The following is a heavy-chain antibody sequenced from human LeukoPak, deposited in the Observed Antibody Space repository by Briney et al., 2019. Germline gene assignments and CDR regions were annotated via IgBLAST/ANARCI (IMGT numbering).Heavy chain of an antibody. V-gene: IGHV3-21*01. J-gene: IGHJ5*02. CDR1: GFTFSSYS. Sequence: TGGSLGLSCAASGFTFSSYSMNWVRQAPGKGLEWVSSISSSSSYIYYADSVKGRFTISRDNAKNSLYLQMNSLRAEDTAVYYCARDSHLPAYSSPGGWFDPWGQGTLVTVSS. D-gene: IGHD6-13*01. CDR2: ISSSSSYI. CDR3: ARDSHLPAYSSPGGWFDP.